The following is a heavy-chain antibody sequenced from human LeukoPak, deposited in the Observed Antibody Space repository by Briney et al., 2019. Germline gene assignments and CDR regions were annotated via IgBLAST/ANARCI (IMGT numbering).Heavy chain of an antibody. V-gene: IGHV1-2*02. CDR3: ARGRITMVRGVIVDFDY. J-gene: IGHJ4*02. D-gene: IGHD3-10*01. CDR1: GYTFTGYY. CDR2: INPNSGGT. Sequence: ASVKVSCKASGYTFTGYYMHWVRQAPGQGLEWMGWINPNSGGTNHAQKFQGRVTMTRDTSISTAYMELSRLRSDDTAVYYCARGRITMVRGVIVDFDYWGQGTLVTVSS.